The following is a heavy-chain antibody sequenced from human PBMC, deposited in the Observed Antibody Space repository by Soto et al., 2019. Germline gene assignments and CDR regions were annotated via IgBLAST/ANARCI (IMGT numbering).Heavy chain of an antibody. CDR3: ARDPLGYCSRTSRYVFRWFDP. CDR2: INSDGSST. Sequence: SLRLSCAASGFTFRSFWLHWVRQASGPGQVWVSRINSDGSSTSSADSVKGRFTISRDNAKDTLYLQMNSLSSDDTAVYYCARDPLGYCSRTSRYVFRWFDPWGQGTLVTFSS. J-gene: IGHJ5*02. D-gene: IGHD2-2*01. CDR1: GFTFRSFW. V-gene: IGHV3-74*01.